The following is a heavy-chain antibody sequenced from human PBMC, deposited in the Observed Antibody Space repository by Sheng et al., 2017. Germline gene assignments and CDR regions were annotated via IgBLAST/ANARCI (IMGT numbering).Heavy chain of an antibody. J-gene: IGHJ5*02. CDR2: ISSYNGNT. D-gene: IGHD6-19*01. CDR3: AREAGGLAGQDNWFDP. CDR1: GYTFTNHG. Sequence: QVQLVQSGAGVERPGASVKVSCKASGYTFTNHGISWVRQAPGQGLEWMGWISSYNGNTNYAQKFQGRVTMTTDTSTSIAYMELRSLRSDDTAVYYCAREAGGLAGQDNWFDPWGQGTLVTVSS. V-gene: IGHV1-18*01.